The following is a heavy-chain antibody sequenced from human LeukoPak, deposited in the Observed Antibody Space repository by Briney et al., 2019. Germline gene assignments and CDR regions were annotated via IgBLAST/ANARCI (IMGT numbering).Heavy chain of an antibody. D-gene: IGHD6-19*01. CDR2: IYYSGST. V-gene: IGHV4-59*01. CDR1: GGSISSYY. CDR3: ARVAVAAREYFDY. J-gene: IGHJ4*02. Sequence: SETLSLTCTVSGGSISSYYWTWIRQSPGKGLEWIGYIYYSGSTNYNPSLKSRVTISVDTSKNQFSLRLSSVTAADTAVYYCARVAVAAREYFDYWGQGTLVTVSS.